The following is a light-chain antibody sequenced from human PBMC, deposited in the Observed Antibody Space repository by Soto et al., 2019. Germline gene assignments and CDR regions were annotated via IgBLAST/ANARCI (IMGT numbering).Light chain of an antibody. CDR2: DVS. Sequence: QSALTQPASVSGSPGQSITISCTGTSSDVGDYNYVSWYQQHPGKAPKLMIYDVSNRPAGVSNRFSGSKSGNTASLTISGLQAEDEADYDCSSYTSSSTLVFGTGTKLTVL. V-gene: IGLV2-14*01. CDR1: SSDVGDYNY. J-gene: IGLJ1*01. CDR3: SSYTSSSTLV.